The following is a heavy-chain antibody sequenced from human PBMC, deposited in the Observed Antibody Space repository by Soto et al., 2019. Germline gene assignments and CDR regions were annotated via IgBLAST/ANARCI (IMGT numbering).Heavy chain of an antibody. CDR1: GFTFSSYG. J-gene: IGHJ4*02. D-gene: IGHD2-2*01. CDR3: ARFCISTSCYASFDY. CDR2: ISYGGSNK. V-gene: IGHV3-30-3*01. Sequence: QVQLVESGGGVVQPGRSLRLSCAASGFTFSSYGMHWVRQAPGKGLEWVAVISYGGSNKYYADSVKGRFTISRDNSKNTLYLQMNSLRAEDTAVYYCARFCISTSCYASFDYWGQGTLVTVSS.